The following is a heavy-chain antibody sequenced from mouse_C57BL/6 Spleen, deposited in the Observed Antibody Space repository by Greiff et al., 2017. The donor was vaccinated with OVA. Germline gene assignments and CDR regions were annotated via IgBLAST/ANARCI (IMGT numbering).Heavy chain of an antibody. CDR2: ISYDGSN. J-gene: IGHJ1*03. Sequence: EVKLVESGPGLVKPSQSLSLTCSVTGYSITSGYYWNWIRQFPGNKLAWMGYISYDGSNNYNPSLKNRISITRDTSKNQFFLKLNSVTTEDTATYYCARGSRYFDVWGTGTTVTVSS. CDR3: ARGSRYFDV. V-gene: IGHV3-6*01. CDR1: GYSITSGYY.